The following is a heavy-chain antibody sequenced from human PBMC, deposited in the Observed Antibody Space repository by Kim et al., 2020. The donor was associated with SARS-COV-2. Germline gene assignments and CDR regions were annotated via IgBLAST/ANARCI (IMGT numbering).Heavy chain of an antibody. V-gene: IGHV3-7*01. J-gene: IGHJ4*02. CDR2: IKPDGTEE. CDR1: GFTFRTDW. Sequence: GGSLRLSCAASGFTFRTDWMSWIRQAPGKGLELVANIKPDGTEEYYVDSVKGRFTISRDNVKNSLYLQLNSLRVEDTAVYDCVRDMVRVVGYWGPGTRVT. D-gene: IGHD3-10*01. CDR3: VRDMVRVVGY.